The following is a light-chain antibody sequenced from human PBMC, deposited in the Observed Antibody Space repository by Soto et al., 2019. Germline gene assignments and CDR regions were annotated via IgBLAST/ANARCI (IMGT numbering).Light chain of an antibody. CDR2: DAS. V-gene: IGKV3-11*01. CDR3: QQRSNWPRT. Sequence: EIVLTQSPATLSLSPGERATLSCRASQSVSSYLAWYQQKPGQAPRLLIYDASNRATGIPARFSGSGSGTDFTLTISSLEPEDFAVSYCQQRSNWPRTFGPGTKVEIK. J-gene: IGKJ1*01. CDR1: QSVSSY.